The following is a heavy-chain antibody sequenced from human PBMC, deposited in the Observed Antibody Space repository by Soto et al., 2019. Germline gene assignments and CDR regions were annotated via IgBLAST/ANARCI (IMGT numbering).Heavy chain of an antibody. CDR3: AHSRQQLVHAPGV. CDR1: GFSLSTSGVG. Sequence: QITLKESGPTLVKPTQTLTLTCTFSGFSLSTSGVGVAWIRQPPGKALAWLALIYWDDDKRYSPSLTSRLTITKDTTKSQVVLTLTNMDPGDTATYYCAHSRQQLVHAPGVWGQGTTVPVSS. CDR2: IYWDDDK. J-gene: IGHJ6*02. D-gene: IGHD6-13*01. V-gene: IGHV2-5*02.